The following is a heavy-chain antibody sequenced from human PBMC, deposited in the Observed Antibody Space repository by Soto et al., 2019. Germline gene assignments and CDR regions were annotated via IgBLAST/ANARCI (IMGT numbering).Heavy chain of an antibody. J-gene: IGHJ5*02. CDR1: GFTFSSYE. CDR3: ANPHYYDSHGPNT. D-gene: IGHD3-22*01. CDR2: ISSSGSTI. V-gene: IGHV3-48*03. Sequence: GGSLRLSCAASGFTFSSYEMNWVRQAPGKGLEWVSYISSSGSTIYYADPVKGRFTISRDNAKNSLYLQMNSLRAEDTAVYYCANPHYYDSHGPNTWGQGTLVTVS.